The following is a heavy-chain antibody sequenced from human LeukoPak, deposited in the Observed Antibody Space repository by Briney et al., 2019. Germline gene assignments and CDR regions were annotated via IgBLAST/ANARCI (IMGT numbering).Heavy chain of an antibody. J-gene: IGHJ4*02. CDR3: ARREGSGLLDY. D-gene: IGHD6-19*01. Sequence: GGSLRLSCEASGFTFNSYSMHWARQAPGKGLEWVAVISYDGGNKYYADSVKGRFTISRDTSKNTLYLQMNSLRAEDTAVYYCARREGSGLLDYWGQGTLVTVSS. CDR2: ISYDGGNK. CDR1: GFTFNSYS. V-gene: IGHV3-30*04.